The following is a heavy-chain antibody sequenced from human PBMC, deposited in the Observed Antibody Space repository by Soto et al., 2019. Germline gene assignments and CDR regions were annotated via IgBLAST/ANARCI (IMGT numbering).Heavy chain of an antibody. D-gene: IGHD6-6*01. CDR3: AREGDIAARPDNWFDP. V-gene: IGHV3-33*01. CDR1: GFTFSSYG. CDR2: IWYDGSNK. Sequence: GSLRLSCAASGFTFSSYGMHWVRQAPGKGLEWVAVIWYDGSNKYYADSVKGRFTISRDNSKNTLYPQMNSLRAEDTAVYYCAREGDIAARPDNWFDPWGQGTLVTVSS. J-gene: IGHJ5*02.